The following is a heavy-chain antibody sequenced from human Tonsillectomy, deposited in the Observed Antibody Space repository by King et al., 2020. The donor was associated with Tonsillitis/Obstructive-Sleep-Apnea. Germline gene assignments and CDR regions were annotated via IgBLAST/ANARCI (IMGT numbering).Heavy chain of an antibody. CDR2: IKPDGSEK. CDR3: ARGIAS. D-gene: IGHD2-15*01. V-gene: IGHV3-7*03. J-gene: IGHJ5*02. Sequence: VQLVESGGDLVHPGGSLRLSCAASGFIFSTYWMTWVRQAPGKGLEWVANIKPDGSEKYYVDSVKGRFTISRDNAKNFLFLQMNTLRADDTAVYYCARGIASWGQGTLVTVSS. CDR1: GFIFSTYW.